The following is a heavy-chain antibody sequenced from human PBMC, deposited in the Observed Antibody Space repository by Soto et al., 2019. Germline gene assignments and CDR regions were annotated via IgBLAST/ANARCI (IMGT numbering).Heavy chain of an antibody. J-gene: IGHJ4*02. CDR1: GGSISSGGYY. D-gene: IGHD2-15*01. CDR2: IYYSGST. V-gene: IGHV4-31*02. Sequence: PSETLSLTCTVSGGSISSGGYYWSWIRQHPGKGLEWIGYIYYSGSTYYNPSLKSRVTISIDTSKNQFSLRLSSVTAADTAVYYCARDVAYCSGGSCYSRHPSIYYFDSWAQGTLVTVSS. CDR3: ARDVAYCSGGSCYSRHPSIYYFDS.